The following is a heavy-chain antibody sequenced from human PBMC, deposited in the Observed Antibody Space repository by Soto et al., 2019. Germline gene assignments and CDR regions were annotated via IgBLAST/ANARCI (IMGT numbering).Heavy chain of an antibody. V-gene: IGHV4-39*01. CDR2: IYGTGNT. D-gene: IGHD6-13*01. J-gene: IGHJ6*02. CDR3: RSSSRYSTDV. Sequence: QLQLQESGPGLVKPSETLSLSCTVSGGSITSSFYWGWIRQPPGKGLEWIGSIYGTGNTYYNPSLKGRVTISADTSKTQFSLNLISVTAADTAVYYCRSSSRYSTDVWGQGDRVTVSS. CDR1: GGSITSSFY.